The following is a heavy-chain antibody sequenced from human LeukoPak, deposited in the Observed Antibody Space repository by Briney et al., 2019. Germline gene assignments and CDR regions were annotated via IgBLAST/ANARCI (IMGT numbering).Heavy chain of an antibody. CDR3: SRENGAFSPFGY. D-gene: IGHD2-8*01. CDR1: GGSISSYY. J-gene: IGHJ4*02. Sequence: SETLSLTCTVSGGSISSYYWSWIRQPPGKGLEWIGYIYYSGSTNYNPSLKSRVTISVDTSKNQFSLNLTSVTAADTAVYYCSRENGAFSPFGYWGQGTLVTVPS. CDR2: IYYSGST. V-gene: IGHV4-59*12.